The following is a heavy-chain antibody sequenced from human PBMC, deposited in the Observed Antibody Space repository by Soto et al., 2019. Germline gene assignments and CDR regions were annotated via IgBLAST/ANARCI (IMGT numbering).Heavy chain of an antibody. J-gene: IGHJ3*02. CDR1: GFTFDDYA. Sequence: EVQLVESGGGLVQPGRSLRLSCAASGFTFDDYAMHWVRQAPGKGLEWVSGISWNSGSIGYADSVKGRFTISRDNAKNYLYLQMNSLRAEDTALYYCAKDLDGGWYGGDAFDIWGQGTMVTVSS. D-gene: IGHD6-19*01. V-gene: IGHV3-9*01. CDR2: ISWNSGSI. CDR3: AKDLDGGWYGGDAFDI.